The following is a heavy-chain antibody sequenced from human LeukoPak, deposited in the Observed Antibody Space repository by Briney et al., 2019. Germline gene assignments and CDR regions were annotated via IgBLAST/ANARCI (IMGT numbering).Heavy chain of an antibody. D-gene: IGHD3-22*01. J-gene: IGHJ4*02. CDR3: ARPVYYYDSSPTGY. V-gene: IGHV3-48*01. CDR2: ISSSSSTI. Sequence: GGSLRLSCAASGFTFSSYSMNWVRQAPGKGLEWVSYISSSSSTIYYADSVKGRFTIPRDNAKNSLYLQMNSLRAEDTAVYYCARPVYYYDSSPTGYWGQGTLVTVSS. CDR1: GFTFSSYS.